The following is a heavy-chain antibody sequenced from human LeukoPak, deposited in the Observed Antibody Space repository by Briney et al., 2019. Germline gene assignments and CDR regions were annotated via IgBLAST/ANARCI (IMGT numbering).Heavy chain of an antibody. Sequence: SVKVSCKASGGTFSSYAISWVRQAPGQGLEWMGRIIPILGIANYAQRFQGRVTITADKSTSTAYMELSSLRSEDTAVYYCAIGVVTLMDVWGQGTTVTVSS. J-gene: IGHJ6*02. CDR1: GGTFSSYA. D-gene: IGHD3-3*01. V-gene: IGHV1-69*04. CDR2: IIPILGIA. CDR3: AIGVVTLMDV.